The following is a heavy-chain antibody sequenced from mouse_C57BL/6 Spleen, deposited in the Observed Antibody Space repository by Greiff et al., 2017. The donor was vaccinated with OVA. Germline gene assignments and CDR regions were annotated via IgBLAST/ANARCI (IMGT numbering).Heavy chain of an antibody. CDR2: ISNLAYSI. V-gene: IGHV5-15*01. J-gene: IGHJ3*01. D-gene: IGHD2-4*01. CDR1: GFTFSDYG. Sequence: EVKLVESGGGLVQPGGSLKLSCAASGFTFSDYGMAWVRQAPRKGPEWVAFISNLAYSIYYADTVTGRFTISRENAKNTLYLEMSSLRSEDTAMYYCARRDDYDWFAYWGQGTLVTVSA. CDR3: ARRDDYDWFAY.